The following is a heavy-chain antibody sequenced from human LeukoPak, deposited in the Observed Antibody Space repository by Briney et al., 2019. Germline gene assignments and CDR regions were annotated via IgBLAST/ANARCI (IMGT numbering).Heavy chain of an antibody. Sequence: GGSLRLSCAASGFTVSSNYMSWVRQAPGKGLEWVSVIYSGGSTYYADSVKGRFTISRDNSKNTLYLQMNSLRAEDTAVYYCATSGNYYDTSGLSHWGQGTLVSVSS. CDR2: IYSGGST. V-gene: IGHV3-66*01. CDR1: GFTVSSNY. J-gene: IGHJ4*02. D-gene: IGHD3-22*01. CDR3: ATSGNYYDTSGLSH.